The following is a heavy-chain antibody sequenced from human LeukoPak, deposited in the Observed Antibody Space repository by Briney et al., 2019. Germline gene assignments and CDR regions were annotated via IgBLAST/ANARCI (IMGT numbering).Heavy chain of an antibody. D-gene: IGHD2-2*02. CDR1: GGSFSGYY. CDR3: ARAIWPRFDP. CDR2: IYYSGST. V-gene: IGHV4-59*01. J-gene: IGHJ5*02. Sequence: SETLSLTCAVYGGSFSGYYWSWIRQPPGKGLEWIGYIYYSGSTNYNPSLKSRVTISVDTSKNQFSLKLSSVTAADTAVYYCARAIWPRFDPWGQGTLVTVSS.